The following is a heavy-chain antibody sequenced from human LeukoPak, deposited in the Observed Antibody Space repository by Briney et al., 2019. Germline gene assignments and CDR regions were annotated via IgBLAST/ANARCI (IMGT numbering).Heavy chain of an antibody. CDR1: GFTFSSYS. CDR2: ISSSSSYI. CDR3: AREEDSGLPYYYYYMDV. J-gene: IGHJ6*03. Sequence: GGSLRLSCAASGFTFSSYSMNWVRQAPGKGLEWVSSISSSSSYIYYADSVKGRFTISRDNAKNSLYLQMNSLRAEDTAVYYCAREEDSGLPYYYYYMDVWGKGTTVTVSS. V-gene: IGHV3-21*01. D-gene: IGHD5-12*01.